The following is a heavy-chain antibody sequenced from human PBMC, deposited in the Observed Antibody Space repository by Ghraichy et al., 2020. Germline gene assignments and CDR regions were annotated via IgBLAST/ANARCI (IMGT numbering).Heavy chain of an antibody. CDR2: IYSGGSA. D-gene: IGHD1-26*01. CDR1: GFTVSSNY. V-gene: IGHV3-66*01. Sequence: GGSLRLSCAASGFTVSSNYMSWVRQAPGKGLEWVSVIYSGGSAYYADSVKGRFTISRDNSKNTLYLQMNSLRAEDTAVYYCAREKWDSGSYPDYYFDYWGQGTLVTVSS. CDR3: AREKWDSGSYPDYYFDY. J-gene: IGHJ4*02.